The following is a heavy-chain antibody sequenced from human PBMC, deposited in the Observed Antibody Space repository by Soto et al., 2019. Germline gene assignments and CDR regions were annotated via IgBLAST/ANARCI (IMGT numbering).Heavy chain of an antibody. J-gene: IGHJ4*02. D-gene: IGHD6-19*01. Sequence: EVQLVESGGNLVQPGGSLRLSCAASGFRFSIYSMNWVRQAPGKGLEWTAYITSDTKTIKYADSVKGRFTISRDNDNNSVYLQMNSLRDEDTAVYYCARSVEGHFDYWGQGTVVTFSA. CDR3: ARSVEGHFDY. CDR2: ITSDTKTI. CDR1: GFRFSIYS. V-gene: IGHV3-48*02.